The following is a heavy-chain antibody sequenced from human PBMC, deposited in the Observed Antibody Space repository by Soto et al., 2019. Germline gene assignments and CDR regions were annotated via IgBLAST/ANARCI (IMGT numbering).Heavy chain of an antibody. CDR2: FYYSGST. CDR3: ARRWGRSFDY. Sequence: QVQLQESGPGLVKPSETLSLTCTVSGGSISSYYWSWIRQPPGKGLEWIGYFYYSGSTNYNPSPKSRVTLSVDTSKNQFSLKLSSVTAADTAVYYCARRWGRSFDYWGQGTLVTVSS. CDR1: GGSISSYY. D-gene: IGHD2-15*01. V-gene: IGHV4-59*08. J-gene: IGHJ4*02.